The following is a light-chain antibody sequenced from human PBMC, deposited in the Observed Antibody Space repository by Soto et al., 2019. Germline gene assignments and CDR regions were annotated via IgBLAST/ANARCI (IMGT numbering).Light chain of an antibody. J-gene: IGKJ1*01. CDR3: QQYIDWPTT. CDR1: QSVSSS. CDR2: GAS. Sequence: EIVMTQSPATLSVSPGERATLSCRASQSVSSSVGWYQQKPGQAPSLLIYGASTRATGIPARFSGSGSGTEFTLTISRLQSEDFALYYCQQYIDWPTTFGQGTKVDIK. V-gene: IGKV3-15*01.